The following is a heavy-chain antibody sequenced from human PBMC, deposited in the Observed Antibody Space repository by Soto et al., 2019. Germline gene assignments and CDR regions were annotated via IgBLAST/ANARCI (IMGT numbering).Heavy chain of an antibody. Sequence: EVHLVESGGGLVQTGGSLRLSCASFESTVSRDWMNWVRQATGKGLEWVAHINKDGSEKYYVDSVKGRFTISRDNANKSLYLQMNGLRPADTTMYYCSGGVGDAFWGQGTLVTVSS. D-gene: IGHD1-26*01. J-gene: IGHJ4*02. CDR1: ESTVSRDW. CDR3: SGGVGDAF. CDR2: INKDGSEK. V-gene: IGHV3-7*04.